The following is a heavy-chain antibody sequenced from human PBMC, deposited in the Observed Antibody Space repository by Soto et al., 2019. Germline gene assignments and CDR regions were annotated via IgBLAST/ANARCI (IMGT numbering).Heavy chain of an antibody. V-gene: IGHV1-2*02. J-gene: IGHJ6*03. CDR2: INPNGGGT. D-gene: IGHD5-12*01. CDR1: GDSFNDYY. CDR3: ARESGGATATLDYYYFYMDV. Sequence: VQLVQSGAEVKKPGASVKVSCKTSGDSFNDYYIHWVRQAPGQGLEWMGWINPNGGGTKYAQKVKGRITVTRDTSSRTVYMELISLRSGDTAVYYGARESGGATATLDYYYFYMDVWGKGTTVTVSS.